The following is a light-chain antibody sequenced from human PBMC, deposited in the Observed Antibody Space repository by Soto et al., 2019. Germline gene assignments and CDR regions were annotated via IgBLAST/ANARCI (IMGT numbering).Light chain of an antibody. Sequence: QSALTQPASVSGSPGQSITISCTGTSSDVGGYNYVSWYQQHPGKAPKLMIYEVSNRPSGVSNRFSGSKSGNTASLTISGLQAEDEADYDCSSYTSGSTWVFGGGTQLTGL. J-gene: IGLJ3*02. CDR3: SSYTSGSTWV. CDR1: SSDVGGYNY. CDR2: EVS. V-gene: IGLV2-14*01.